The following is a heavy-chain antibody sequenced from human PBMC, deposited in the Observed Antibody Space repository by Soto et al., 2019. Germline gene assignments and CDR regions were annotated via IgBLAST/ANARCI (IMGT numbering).Heavy chain of an antibody. D-gene: IGHD3-22*01. CDR1: SGSFSGYY. CDR2: ISHSGST. Sequence: QVQLQQWGAGLLKPSETLSLRCVVNSGSFSGYYWTWIRQTPGKGLEWIGEISHSGSTNYTPSLMSRVTMSADTSKKQFPLRLSSVTAADTALYFCARGYESSRRYLPLLDSWGQGTLVTVSS. J-gene: IGHJ5*01. CDR3: ARGYESSRRYLPLLDS. V-gene: IGHV4-34*01.